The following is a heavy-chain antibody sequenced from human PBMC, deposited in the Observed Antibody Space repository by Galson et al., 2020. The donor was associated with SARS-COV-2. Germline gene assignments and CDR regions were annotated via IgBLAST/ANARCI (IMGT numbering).Heavy chain of an antibody. Sequence: ASVQVSCTVSGYSLSELSMQWVRQAPGKGLEWMGGFDPEYGDTVYAQKLQGRVTMTEDTSTDTAYMELSSLTSEDTAVYYCATAFSYQMLPLNRGGQGTLVTVSS. D-gene: IGHD2-2*01. CDR2: FDPEYGDT. CDR1: GYSLSELS. CDR3: ATAFSYQMLPLNR. V-gene: IGHV1-24*01. J-gene: IGHJ4*02.